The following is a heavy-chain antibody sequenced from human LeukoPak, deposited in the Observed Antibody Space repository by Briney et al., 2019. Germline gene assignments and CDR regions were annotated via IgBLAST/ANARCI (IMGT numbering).Heavy chain of an antibody. J-gene: IGHJ4*02. V-gene: IGHV1-2*02. Sequence: ASVKVSCKASGYTFTGYYMHWVRQAPGQGLEWMGWINPNSGGTNYAQKFQGGVTMTRDTSISTAYMELSRLRSDDTAVYYCARDRRVDRCRLDYWGQGTLVTVSS. CDR1: GYTFTGYY. CDR3: ARDRRVDRCRLDY. CDR2: INPNSGGT. D-gene: IGHD3-9*01.